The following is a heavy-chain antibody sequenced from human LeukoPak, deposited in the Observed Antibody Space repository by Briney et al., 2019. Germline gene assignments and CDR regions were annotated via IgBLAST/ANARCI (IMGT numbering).Heavy chain of an antibody. Sequence: GASVKVSCKASGGTFSSYAISWVRQAPGQGLEWMGRIIPILGIANYAQKFRGRVTITADKSTSTAYMELSSLRSEDTAVYYCARDRRATVVPFDYWGQGTLVTVSS. CDR1: GGTFSSYA. CDR3: ARDRRATVVPFDY. D-gene: IGHD4-23*01. J-gene: IGHJ4*02. CDR2: IIPILGIA. V-gene: IGHV1-69*04.